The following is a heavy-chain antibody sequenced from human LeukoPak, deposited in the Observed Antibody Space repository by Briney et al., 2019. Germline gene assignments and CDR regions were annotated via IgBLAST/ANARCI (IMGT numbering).Heavy chain of an antibody. CDR1: GFTFSTYW. CDR2: VKQDGSEI. D-gene: IGHD6-13*01. Sequence: GGSLRLSCEASGFTFSTYWMKWVRQAPGKGLEWVANVKQDGSEIYYLDSVKGRFTISRDNAKNSLYLEMNSLRAEDSALYYCTREGYTSSALDAFDIWGQGTMVTVS. V-gene: IGHV3-7*03. J-gene: IGHJ3*02. CDR3: TREGYTSSALDAFDI.